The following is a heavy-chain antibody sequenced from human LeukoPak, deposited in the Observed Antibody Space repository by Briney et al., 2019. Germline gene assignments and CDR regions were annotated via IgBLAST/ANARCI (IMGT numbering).Heavy chain of an antibody. J-gene: IGHJ5*02. CDR2: IIPIFGTA. V-gene: IGHV1-69*05. D-gene: IGHD3-22*01. CDR3: ARAYYYDSSGYSPFDP. CDR1: GGTFSSYA. Sequence: SVKVSCKASGGTFSSYAISWVRQAPGQGLEWMGGIIPIFGTANYAQKFQGRVTITTDESTSTAYMELSSLRSEDTAMYYCARAYYYDSSGYSPFDPWGQGTLVTVSS.